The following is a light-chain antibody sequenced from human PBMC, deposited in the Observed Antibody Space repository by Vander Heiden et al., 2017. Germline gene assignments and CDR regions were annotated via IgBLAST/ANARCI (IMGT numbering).Light chain of an antibody. Sequence: DIQMTQSPSSLSASVGDRVTITCRASQTISSYLNWYQQKPGKAPKLLIYAASSLQSGVPSRFNGSGSGTGFTLTISRLQPEDFATYYCQQSDSTPKSFGQGTKLEIK. CDR2: AAS. J-gene: IGKJ2*01. V-gene: IGKV1-39*01. CDR3: QQSDSTPKS. CDR1: QTISSY.